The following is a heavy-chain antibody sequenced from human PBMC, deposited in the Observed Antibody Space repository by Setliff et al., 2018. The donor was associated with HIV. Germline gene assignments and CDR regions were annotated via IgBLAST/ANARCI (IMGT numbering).Heavy chain of an antibody. CDR1: GFTFSSYG. D-gene: IGHD6-13*01. CDR2: IRYDGTYK. J-gene: IGHJ4*02. V-gene: IGHV3-30*02. Sequence: GGSLRLSCAASGFTFSSYGMHWVRQAPGKGLEWVAFIRYDGTYKYYADSVKGRFTISRDNSKNTLYLQMNSLSAEDTALYYCANLIGEADTPYWGQGTLVTVSS. CDR3: ANLIGEADTPY.